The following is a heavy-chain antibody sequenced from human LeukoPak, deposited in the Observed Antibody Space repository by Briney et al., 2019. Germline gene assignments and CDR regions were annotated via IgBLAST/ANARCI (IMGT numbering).Heavy chain of an antibody. D-gene: IGHD3-10*01. CDR1: GGFFSGYY. CDR2: INHSGST. Sequence: PSETLSLTCAVYGGFFSGYYWSWIRQPPGKGLEWIGVINHSGSTHYTASVKSRFTISKDTSKNQFSLKLSSVTAADTAVYYCARGEGSGSYMSYFDYWGQGGLVTVSS. J-gene: IGHJ4*02. V-gene: IGHV4-34*01. CDR3: ARGEGSGSYMSYFDY.